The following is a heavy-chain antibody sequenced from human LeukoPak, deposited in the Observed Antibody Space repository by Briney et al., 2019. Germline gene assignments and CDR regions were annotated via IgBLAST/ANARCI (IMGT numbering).Heavy chain of an antibody. J-gene: IGHJ5*02. CDR1: GGTFSSYA. D-gene: IGHD3-9*01. CDR2: IIPILGTA. V-gene: IGHV1-69*13. CDR3: ASVDILTLYWFDP. Sequence: SVKVSCKASGGTFSSYAISWVRQAPGQGLEWMGGIIPILGTANYAQKFQGRVTITADESTSTAYMELSSLRSEDTAVYYCASVDILTLYWFDPWGQGTLVTVSS.